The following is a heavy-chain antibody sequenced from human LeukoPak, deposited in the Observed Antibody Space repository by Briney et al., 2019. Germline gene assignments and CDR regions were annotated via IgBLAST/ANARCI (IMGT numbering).Heavy chain of an antibody. V-gene: IGHV3-7*03. J-gene: IGHJ3*02. Sequence: PGGSLRLSCAASGFTFSSYWMSWLRQAPGKGLERVPNIQQDGSEKYYVDSVKGRFTISRDNAKNTVFLQMNSLRVEDTALYYCAKGVPGSGWYSGFDAFDIWGLGTMVTVSS. CDR3: AKGVPGSGWYSGFDAFDI. CDR1: GFTFSSYW. D-gene: IGHD6-19*01. CDR2: IQQDGSEK.